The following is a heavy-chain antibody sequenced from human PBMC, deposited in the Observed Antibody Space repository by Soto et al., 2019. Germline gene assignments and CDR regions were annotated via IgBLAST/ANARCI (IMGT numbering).Heavy chain of an antibody. Sequence: GASVKVSCKASGGTFSSYAISWVRQAPGQGLEWMGGIIPIFGTANYAQKFQGRVTITADESTSTAYMELSSLRSEDTAVYYCARGEQWLVTGAFDIWGQGTMVTVSS. V-gene: IGHV1-69*13. CDR3: ARGEQWLVTGAFDI. CDR1: GGTFSSYA. CDR2: IIPIFGTA. J-gene: IGHJ3*02. D-gene: IGHD6-19*01.